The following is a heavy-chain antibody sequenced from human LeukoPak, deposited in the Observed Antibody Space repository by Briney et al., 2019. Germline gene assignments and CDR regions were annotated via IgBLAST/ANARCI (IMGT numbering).Heavy chain of an antibody. V-gene: IGHV3-23*01. CDR3: AKQLWFGELLRGYFDY. D-gene: IGHD3-10*01. CDR2: ISGSGGST. J-gene: IGHJ4*02. Sequence: GGSLRLSCAASGFTFSSYGMSWVRQAPGKGLEWFSAISGSGGSTYYADSVKGRFTISRDNSKNTLYLQINSLRAEDTAVYYCAKQLWFGELLRGYFDYWGQGTLVTVSS. CDR1: GFTFSSYG.